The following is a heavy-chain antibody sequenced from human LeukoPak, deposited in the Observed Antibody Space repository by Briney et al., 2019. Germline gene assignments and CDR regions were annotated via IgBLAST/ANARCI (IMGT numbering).Heavy chain of an antibody. CDR3: ARDGSSWPDYYYGMDV. V-gene: IGHV3-48*03. CDR1: GFTFSSYE. CDR2: ISSSGSTI. J-gene: IGHJ6*02. D-gene: IGHD6-13*01. Sequence: GGSLRLSCAASGFTFSSYEMNWVRQAPGKGLEWVSYISSSGSTIYYADSVKGRFTISRDNAKNSLYLQMNSLRAEDTAVYYCARDGSSWPDYYYGMDVWGQGTTVTVSS.